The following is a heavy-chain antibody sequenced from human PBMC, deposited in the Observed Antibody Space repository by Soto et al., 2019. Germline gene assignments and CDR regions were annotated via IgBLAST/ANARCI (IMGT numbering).Heavy chain of an antibody. D-gene: IGHD2-21*01. CDR1: GFTFSSYG. Sequence: GGSLRLSCAASGFTFSSYGMHWVRQAPGKGLEWVAVIWYDGSNKYYADSVKGRFTISRDNSKNTLYLQMNSLRAEDTAVYYCARDHIVVVIGIFDYWGQGTLVTVSS. CDR2: IWYDGSNK. CDR3: ARDHIVVVIGIFDY. V-gene: IGHV3-33*01. J-gene: IGHJ4*02.